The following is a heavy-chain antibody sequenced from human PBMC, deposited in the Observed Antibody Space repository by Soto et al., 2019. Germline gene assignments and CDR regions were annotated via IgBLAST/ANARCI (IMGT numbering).Heavy chain of an antibody. D-gene: IGHD3-10*01. V-gene: IGHV3-74*01. CDR3: ARGASGRYYMDV. J-gene: IGHJ6*03. Sequence: EVQLVESGGVLVQPGGSLRLSCAASGVTFSSHWMHWVRQAPGKGLVWVSRINSDGSRINYEDSVKGRLTISRDNAKNTVYLQMNSLRAEDTAVYICARGASGRYYMDVWGKGTTVTVSS. CDR1: GVTFSSHW. CDR2: INSDGSRI.